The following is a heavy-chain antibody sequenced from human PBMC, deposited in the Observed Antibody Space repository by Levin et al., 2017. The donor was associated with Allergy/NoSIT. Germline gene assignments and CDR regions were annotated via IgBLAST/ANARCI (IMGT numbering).Heavy chain of an antibody. CDR2: IRSKPNNYAT. Sequence: KVSCAASGFSFSGSAIHWVRQASGKGLEWVGRIRSKPNNYATSYAASVKGRFTISRDDSKNTAYLQMNSLKTEDTALYYCTRPQGDSSASGIDYWGQGTLVTVSS. D-gene: IGHD3-22*01. J-gene: IGHJ4*02. V-gene: IGHV3-73*01. CDR3: TRPQGDSSASGIDY. CDR1: GFSFSGSA.